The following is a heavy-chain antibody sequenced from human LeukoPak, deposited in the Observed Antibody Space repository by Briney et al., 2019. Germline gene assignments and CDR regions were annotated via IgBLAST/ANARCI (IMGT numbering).Heavy chain of an antibody. CDR1: GFTFRSYA. CDR2: IIGRGDST. Sequence: PGESLKISCGASGFTFRSYAMSWVRQAPGKGLEWVSSIIGRGDSTYYADSVKGRFTISRDNSKNTLYLQMNSLRVEDTAVYYCAKGSSSSRGIDYWGQGTLVTVSS. D-gene: IGHD6-6*01. J-gene: IGHJ4*02. V-gene: IGHV3-23*01. CDR3: AKGSSSSRGIDY.